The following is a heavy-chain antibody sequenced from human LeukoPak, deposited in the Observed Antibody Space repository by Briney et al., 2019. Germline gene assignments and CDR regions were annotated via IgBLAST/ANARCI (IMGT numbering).Heavy chain of an antibody. CDR1: GFTFSNYW. CDR3: ARANWAFDY. Sequence: PGGSLRLSCAAPGFTFSNYWMGWVRQAPGKGLEWVANIKQDGSEKYYVDSVKGRFTISRDNAKNSLYLQMNSLRAEDTAVYYCARANWAFDYWGQGTLVTVSS. CDR2: IKQDGSEK. D-gene: IGHD1-1*01. J-gene: IGHJ4*02. V-gene: IGHV3-7*04.